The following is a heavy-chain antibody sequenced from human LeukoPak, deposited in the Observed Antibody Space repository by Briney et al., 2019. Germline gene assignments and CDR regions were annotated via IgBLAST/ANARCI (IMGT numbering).Heavy chain of an antibody. D-gene: IGHD6-19*01. CDR1: GGSISSGSYY. J-gene: IGHJ4*02. CDR2: IYTSGST. CDR3: AREPYSSGWYLNPRFDY. V-gene: IGHV4-61*02. Sequence: SETLSLTCTVSGGSISSGSYYWSWIRQPAGKGLEWIGRIYTSGSTNYNPSLKSRVTISVDTSKNQFSLKPSSVTAADTAVYYCAREPYSSGWYLNPRFDYWGQGTLVTVSS.